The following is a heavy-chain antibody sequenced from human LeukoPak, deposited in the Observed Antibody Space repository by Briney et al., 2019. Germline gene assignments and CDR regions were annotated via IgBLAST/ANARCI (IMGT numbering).Heavy chain of an antibody. V-gene: IGHV4-39*07. CDR2: VYYTGNT. CDR3: AREEAPHATFDP. J-gene: IGHJ5*02. CDR1: GASTTTTYYY. D-gene: IGHD6-6*01. Sequence: TSETLSLTCTVSGASTTTTYYYWAWIRQPPGKGLEYIGSVYYTGNTYYNPSLKSRVTISADTSKNQFSLKMNSVTAADTAVYYCAREEAPHATFDPWGQGTLVIVSS.